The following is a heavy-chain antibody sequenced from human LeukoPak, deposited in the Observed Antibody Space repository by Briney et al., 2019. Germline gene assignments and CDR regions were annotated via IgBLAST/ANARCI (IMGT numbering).Heavy chain of an antibody. CDR2: ITTSDGNT. CDR3: AKDGGLWVSAHWGDS. Sequence: GGSLRLSCVASGFTFGKYWMSWVRQAPGKGLEWVSTITTSDGNTYYADSVKGRFTVSRDNSKNTLYLQMNSLRAEDTAVYYCAKDGGLWVSAHWGDSWGRGTLVTVSS. J-gene: IGHJ4*02. V-gene: IGHV3-23*01. D-gene: IGHD7-27*01. CDR1: GFTFGKYW.